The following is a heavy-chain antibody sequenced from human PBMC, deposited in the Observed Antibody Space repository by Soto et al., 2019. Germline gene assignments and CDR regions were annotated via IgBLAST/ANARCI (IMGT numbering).Heavy chain of an antibody. D-gene: IGHD6-19*01. Sequence: GEPQTNCCKCSGDRITSYWIGWVRTLPGKGLEWMGIIYPGDSDTRYSPSFQGQVTISADKSISTAYLQWSSLKASDTAIYYCARHAVTRLAPWFDPWGQGVLVTV. CDR1: GDRITSYW. V-gene: IGHV5-51*01. CDR2: IYPGDSDT. CDR3: ARHAVTRLAPWFDP. J-gene: IGHJ5*02.